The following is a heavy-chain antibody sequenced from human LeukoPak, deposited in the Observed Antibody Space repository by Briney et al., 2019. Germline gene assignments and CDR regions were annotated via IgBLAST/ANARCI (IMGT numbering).Heavy chain of an antibody. CDR3: VTTSVTHTRDP. CDR2: INPHSRAT. CDR1: GHDFIDFY. J-gene: IGHJ5*02. V-gene: IGHV1-2*02. D-gene: IGHD5/OR15-5a*01. Sequence: ASVNVSYKSSGHDFIDFYFNWVRQAPGRGLEWGGWINPHSRATHYAQRFRGRVTMAASISTGYMELNSLTSDDTAVYYCVTTSVTHTRDPWGQGTLVTVSS.